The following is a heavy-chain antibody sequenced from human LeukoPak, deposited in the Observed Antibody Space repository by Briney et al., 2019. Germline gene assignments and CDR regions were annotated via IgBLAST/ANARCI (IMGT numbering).Heavy chain of an antibody. CDR3: ARAPSEIGGYYPEYFRH. J-gene: IGHJ1*01. Sequence: GGSLRLSCAASGFTFSSFWMHWVRQAPGKGLVWVSRIKSDGSTRYADSVKGRFTISRDNAKNTVSLQMTSLRAEDTGVYYCARAPSEIGGYYPEYFRHWGQGTLVIVSS. D-gene: IGHD3-22*01. CDR1: GFTFSSFW. V-gene: IGHV3-74*01. CDR2: IKSDGST.